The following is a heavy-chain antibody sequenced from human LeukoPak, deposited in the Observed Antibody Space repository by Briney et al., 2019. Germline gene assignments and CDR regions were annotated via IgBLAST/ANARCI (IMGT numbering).Heavy chain of an antibody. CDR3: ARDRRGWYVRAHYYYFGMYV. J-gene: IGHJ6*04. V-gene: IGHV3-30*04. D-gene: IGHD6-19*01. CDR1: GFTFSSYA. CDR2: ISFDGGNK. Sequence: GGSLRLSCAASGFTFSSYAMNWVRQAPGKGLEWVAVISFDGGNKYYADSVKGRFTISRDNSKNTLYLQRNSLRTEGTAVYYCARDRRGWYVRAHYYYFGMYVQGTGTTVT.